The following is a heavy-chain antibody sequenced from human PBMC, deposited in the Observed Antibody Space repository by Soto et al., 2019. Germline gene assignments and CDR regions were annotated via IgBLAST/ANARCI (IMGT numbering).Heavy chain of an antibody. V-gene: IGHV4-4*02. D-gene: IGHD1-26*01. CDR2: IYHNGST. CDR3: ARLGGSYAVHHFDY. J-gene: IGHJ4*02. CDR1: GGSISSSNW. Sequence: SETLSLTCAVSGGSISSSNWWSWVRQPPGKGLEWIGEIYHNGSTNYNPSLKSRVTISVDKSKNQFSLKLSSVTAADTAVYYCARLGGSYAVHHFDYWGQGTLVTVSS.